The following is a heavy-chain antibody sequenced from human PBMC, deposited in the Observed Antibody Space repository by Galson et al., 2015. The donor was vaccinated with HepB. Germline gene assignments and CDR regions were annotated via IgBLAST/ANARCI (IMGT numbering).Heavy chain of an antibody. J-gene: IGHJ4*02. CDR3: AKEKDYCASQSYSD. D-gene: IGHD3-10*01. Sequence: SLRLSCAASGFTFSNAWMSWVRQAPGKGLEWVAVIACDGNSQYYLDSVRGRFTISRDNSGNTLYLEMSSLRAEDTAVYFCAKEKDYCASQSYSDWGRGTLVTVSS. CDR2: IACDGNSQ. V-gene: IGHV3-30*18. CDR1: GFTFSNAW.